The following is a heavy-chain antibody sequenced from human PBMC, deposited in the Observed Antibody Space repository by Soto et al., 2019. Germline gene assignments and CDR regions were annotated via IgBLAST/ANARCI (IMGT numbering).Heavy chain of an antibody. J-gene: IGHJ3*02. CDR3: ARDFCGDGSGYPRRAHDVFDI. V-gene: IGHV4-61*01. D-gene: IGHD3-22*01. CDR2: IYYSGST. CDR1: GGPSSDGSYD. Sequence: SVTQSLWCAIAGGPSSDGSYDWSWIRQTPGKGTEWIGYIYYSGSTNYNPSLKSRVTISVDTAKNQFSLKLSSVTAADTAVYYCARDFCGDGSGYPRRAHDVFDILVQGTKVIVSS.